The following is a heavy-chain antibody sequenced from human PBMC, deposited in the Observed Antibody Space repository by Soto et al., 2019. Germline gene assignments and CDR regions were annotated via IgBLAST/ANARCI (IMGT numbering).Heavy chain of an antibody. D-gene: IGHD4-4*01. CDR2: IKSKTDGGTT. V-gene: IGHV3-15*01. CDR3: TTGIDDSNYGVLFDP. CDR1: GFTFSNAW. J-gene: IGHJ5*02. Sequence: GGSLRLSCAASGFTFSNAWMSWVRQAPGKGLEWVGRIKSKTDGGTTDYAAPVKGRFTISRDDSKNTLYLQMNSLKTEDTAVYYCTTGIDDSNYGVLFDPWGQGTLVTVAS.